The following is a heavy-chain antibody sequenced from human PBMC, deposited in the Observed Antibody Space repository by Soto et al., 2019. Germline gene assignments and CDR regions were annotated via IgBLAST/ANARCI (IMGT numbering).Heavy chain of an antibody. D-gene: IGHD3-10*01. CDR1: GFTFSSYA. CDR2: ISHSGGST. CDR3: AKNKGDGSGLMDV. V-gene: IGHV3-23*01. Sequence: EVQLLESGGGLVQPGGSLRLSCAASGFTFSSYAMNWVRQAPGKGLEWVSAISHSGGSTYYADSVKGRFTISRDNSKNTLYLQMNSLRVEDTAVYYCAKNKGDGSGLMDVWGQGTTVTVSS. J-gene: IGHJ6*02.